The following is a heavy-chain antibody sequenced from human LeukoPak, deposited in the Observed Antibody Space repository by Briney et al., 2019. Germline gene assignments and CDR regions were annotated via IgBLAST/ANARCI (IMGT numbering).Heavy chain of an antibody. CDR3: ARVGAANEYY. CDR2: IYYSGST. CDR1: GGSISRYY. J-gene: IGHJ4*02. D-gene: IGHD1-1*01. V-gene: IGHV4-59*01. Sequence: SETLSLTCTVSGGSISRYYWSWIRQPPGKGLEWIGYIYYSGSTNYNPSLKSRVTISVDTSKNQFSLKLSSVTAVDTAVYYCARVGAANEYYWGQGTLVTVSS.